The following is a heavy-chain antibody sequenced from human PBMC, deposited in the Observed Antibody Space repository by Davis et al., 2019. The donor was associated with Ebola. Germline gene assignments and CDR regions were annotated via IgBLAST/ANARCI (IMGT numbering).Heavy chain of an antibody. V-gene: IGHV5-51*01. D-gene: IGHD3-16*01. CDR3: ARHLGPSTAVYASAFDY. Sequence: GESLKISCQGSGYDFTTYWIGWVRQMPGKGLEWIGIVYPGDSDTKYSPSFQGQVTISADKATSTAYLQWSSLTASDTAMYYCARHLGPSTAVYASAFDYWGQGTLVTVSS. CDR2: VYPGDSDT. J-gene: IGHJ4*02. CDR1: GYDFTTYW.